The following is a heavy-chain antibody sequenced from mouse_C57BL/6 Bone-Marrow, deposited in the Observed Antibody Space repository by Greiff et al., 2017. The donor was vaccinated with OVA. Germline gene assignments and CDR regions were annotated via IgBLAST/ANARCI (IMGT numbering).Heavy chain of an antibody. D-gene: IGHD1-1*01. J-gene: IGHJ2*01. Sequence: VQLQQSGAELVRPGASVTLSCKASGYTFTDYEMHWVKQTPVHGLEWIGAIDPETGGTAYNQKFKGKAILTADKSSSTAYMELRSLTSEDSAVYYCTSRYCGSDDYWGQGTTLTVSS. CDR1: GYTFTDYE. CDR3: TSRYCGSDDY. V-gene: IGHV1-15*01. CDR2: IDPETGGT.